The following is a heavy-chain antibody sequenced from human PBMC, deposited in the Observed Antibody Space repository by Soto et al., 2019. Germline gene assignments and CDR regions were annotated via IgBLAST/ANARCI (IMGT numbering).Heavy chain of an antibody. CDR3: AKFSGLTPRDGYNYFDY. D-gene: IGHD5-12*01. CDR2: ISWNSGSI. V-gene: IGHV3-9*01. CDR1: GFTFDDYA. Sequence: GGSLRLSCAASGFTFDDYAMHWVRQAPGKGLEWVSGISWNSGSIGYADSVKGRFTISRDNAKNSLYLQMNSLRAEDTALYYCAKFSGLTPRDGYNYFDYWGQGTLVTVSS. J-gene: IGHJ4*02.